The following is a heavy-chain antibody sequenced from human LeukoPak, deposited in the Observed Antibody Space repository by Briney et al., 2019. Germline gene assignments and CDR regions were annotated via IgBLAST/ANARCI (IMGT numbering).Heavy chain of an antibody. CDR2: IKSKTDGGTT. Sequence: GGSLRLSCAASGFTFSNAWMSWVRQAPGKGLEWVGRIKSKTDGGTTDYAAPVKGRFTISRDDSKNTLYLQMNSLKTEDTAVYYCTTGVIYYYDSSGYSDAFDIWGQGTMVTVSS. CDR3: TTGVIYYYDSSGYSDAFDI. V-gene: IGHV3-15*01. J-gene: IGHJ3*02. D-gene: IGHD3-22*01. CDR1: GFTFSNAW.